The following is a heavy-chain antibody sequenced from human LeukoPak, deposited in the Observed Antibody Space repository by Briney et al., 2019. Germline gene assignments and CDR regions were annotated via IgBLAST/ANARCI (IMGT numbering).Heavy chain of an antibody. D-gene: IGHD1-1*01. CDR1: GDSFSDYY. J-gene: IGHJ5*02. CDR2: VYFRGTT. Sequence: SETLSLACNFSGDSFSDYYWTWIRRPPGGRLEWIGHVYFRGTTKYNPSLENRVSISVDTSKNQVYLTLSSVTPADTAVYYCARAMRWTSGPVELGWFDRWGQGTRVIVSS. V-gene: IGHV4-59*01. CDR3: ARAMRWTSGPVELGWFDR.